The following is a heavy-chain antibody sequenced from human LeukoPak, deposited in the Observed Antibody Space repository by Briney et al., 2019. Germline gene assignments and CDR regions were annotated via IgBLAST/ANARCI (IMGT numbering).Heavy chain of an antibody. CDR2: IYYSGIT. CDR3: ARGGYDSSGYGYYFDY. Sequence: SETLSLTCTVSGGSISSSYWSWIRQPPGKGLEWIGYIYYSGITNYNPSLKSRVTISVDTSKNQFSLKLSSVTAADTAVYYCARGGYDSSGYGYYFDYWGQGTLVTVSS. V-gene: IGHV4-59*12. D-gene: IGHD3-22*01. CDR1: GGSISSSY. J-gene: IGHJ4*02.